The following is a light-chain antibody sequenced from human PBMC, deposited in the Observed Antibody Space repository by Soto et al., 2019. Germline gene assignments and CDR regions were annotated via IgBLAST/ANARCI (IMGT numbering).Light chain of an antibody. CDR2: GVS. Sequence: QSVLTQPRSVSGSPGRTVTISCTASSGDVASDNYVSWYLQHPGKAPKAMIYGVSKRPSGIPDRFSGSKSGNTASLTISGLQSEDEADYYCCSFAASYSSVFGAGTKVTVL. CDR3: CSFAASYSSV. V-gene: IGLV2-11*01. J-gene: IGLJ1*01. CDR1: SGDVASDNY.